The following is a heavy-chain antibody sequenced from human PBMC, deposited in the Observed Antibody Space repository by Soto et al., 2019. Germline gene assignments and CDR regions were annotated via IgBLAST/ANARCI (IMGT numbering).Heavy chain of an antibody. V-gene: IGHV1-3*01. CDR1: GYSFSNYA. J-gene: IGHJ6*03. Sequence: QVQLVQSGAEVEKPGASVKVSCKASGYSFSNYAVHWVRQAPGQRLEWMGWVNAGNGNTRYSQNFQGRVTITRDTSATTAYLELSSLRSEDTAVSYCARGHLAVVPVASWYYYMGVWGKGTTVTVSS. CDR2: VNAGNGNT. D-gene: IGHD2-15*01. CDR3: ARGHLAVVPVASWYYYMGV.